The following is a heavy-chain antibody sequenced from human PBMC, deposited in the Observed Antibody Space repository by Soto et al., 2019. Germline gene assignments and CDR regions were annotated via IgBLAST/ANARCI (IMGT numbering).Heavy chain of an antibody. D-gene: IGHD2-2*01. CDR1: GGSFSGYY. V-gene: IGHV4-34*01. CDR2: INHSGIT. J-gene: IGHJ6*02. Sequence: SETLSLTCAVYGGSFSGYYWSWIRQPPGKGHEWIGEINHSGITNYNPSLKSRVTISVDTSKNQFSLKLSSVTAADTAVYYCARALIVVVTAAMFRAYYYGMDVWGQGTTVTVSS. CDR3: ARALIVVVTAAMFRAYYYGMDV.